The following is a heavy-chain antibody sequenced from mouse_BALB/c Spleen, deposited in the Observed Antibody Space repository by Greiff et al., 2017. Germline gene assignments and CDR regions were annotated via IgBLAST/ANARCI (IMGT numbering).Heavy chain of an antibody. CDR2: IWSGGST. Sequence: QVQLKQSGPGLVQPSQSLSITCTVSGFSLTSYGVHWVRQSPGKGLEWLGVIWSGGSTDYNAAFISRLSISKDNSKSQVFFKMNSLQANDTAIYYCARKGDYYGSSPYYAMDYWGQGTSVTVSS. CDR1: GFSLTSYG. J-gene: IGHJ4*01. V-gene: IGHV2-2*02. CDR3: ARKGDYYGSSPYYAMDY. D-gene: IGHD1-1*01.